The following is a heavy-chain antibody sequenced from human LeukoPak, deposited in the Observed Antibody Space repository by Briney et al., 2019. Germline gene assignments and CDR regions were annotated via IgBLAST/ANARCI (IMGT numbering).Heavy chain of an antibody. CDR3: AKDNQAYGDSTYYYGMDV. CDR2: ISYDGNNK. V-gene: IGHV3-30*18. D-gene: IGHD4-17*01. CDR1: GFTFSSYG. Sequence: EGSLRLSCAASGFTFSSYGMHWVRQAPGKGLEWVAVISYDGNNKYYVDSVEGRITISRDNSKNTLYLQMNSLRTEDTAVYYCAKDNQAYGDSTYYYGMDVWGQGTTVTVSS. J-gene: IGHJ6*02.